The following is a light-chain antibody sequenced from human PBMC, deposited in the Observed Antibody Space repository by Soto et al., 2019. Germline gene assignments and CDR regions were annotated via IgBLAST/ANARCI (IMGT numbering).Light chain of an antibody. J-gene: IGLJ2*01. Sequence: QSALTQPRSVSGSLGQPVTISCTGTSNDIGGYKYVSWYQQHPGKVPKLMIYDVSKRPSGVPDRFSGSKSGYTASLTISGLQGEDEGDYYCSSYAGDYIVLFGGGTKVTVL. CDR1: SNDIGGYKY. V-gene: IGLV2-11*02. CDR2: DVS. CDR3: SSYAGDYIVL.